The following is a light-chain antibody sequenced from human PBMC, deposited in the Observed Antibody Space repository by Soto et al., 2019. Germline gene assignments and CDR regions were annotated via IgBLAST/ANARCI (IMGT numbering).Light chain of an antibody. CDR3: SSYAGSNNYV. CDR2: EVS. J-gene: IGLJ1*01. CDR1: SSDIGRYNY. Sequence: QSALTQPRSVPGSPGQSVTISCTGTSSDIGRYNYVSWYQQHPGKAPKLMIYEVSKRPSGVPDRFSGSKSGNTASLTVSGLQAEDEADYYCSSYAGSNNYVFGTGTKLTVL. V-gene: IGLV2-8*01.